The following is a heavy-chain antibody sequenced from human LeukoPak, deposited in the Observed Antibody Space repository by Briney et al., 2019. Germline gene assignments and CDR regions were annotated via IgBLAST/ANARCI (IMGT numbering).Heavy chain of an antibody. D-gene: IGHD1/OR15-1a*01. CDR2: IYTSGNT. CDR1: VDSMNSYY. J-gene: IGHJ5*02. CDR3: ARAPAVSETTWFGP. V-gene: IGHV4-4*07. Sequence: PSETLSLTCSVSVDSMNSYYWSWIRQSAGKGLEWIGRIYTSGNTDYSPSLKSRVTISIDTSKRQFSLKLRSVTAADTAVYYCARAPAVSETTWFGPWGQGTLVTVSS.